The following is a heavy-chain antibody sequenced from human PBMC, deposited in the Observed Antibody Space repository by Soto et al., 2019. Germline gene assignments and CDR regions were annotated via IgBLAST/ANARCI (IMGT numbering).Heavy chain of an antibody. J-gene: IGHJ4*02. Sequence: EVQLVESGGGLVQPGGSLRLSCAASGFTCSSYWMSWVRQAPGKGLEWVANIKQDGSEKYYVDSVKGRFTISRDNAKNSLYLQMNSLRAEDTAVYYCAREPGHYFDYWGQGTLVTVSS. CDR2: IKQDGSEK. V-gene: IGHV3-7*03. CDR3: AREPGHYFDY. CDR1: GFTCSSYW.